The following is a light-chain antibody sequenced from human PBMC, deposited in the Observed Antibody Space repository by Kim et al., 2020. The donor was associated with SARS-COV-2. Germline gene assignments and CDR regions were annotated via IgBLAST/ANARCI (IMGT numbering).Light chain of an antibody. CDR2: AAY. V-gene: IGKV1-39*01. J-gene: IGKJ4*01. CDR1: QDISNY. Sequence: DIQMTQSPSSLSAFVGERVTITCRASQDISNYLNWYQQKPGKAPKLLIYAAYRLDSGVPSSFSGSGSDRDFSLTISNVQPDDFATYYCQQSYRTPRTFGGGTKLEIK. CDR3: QQSYRTPRT.